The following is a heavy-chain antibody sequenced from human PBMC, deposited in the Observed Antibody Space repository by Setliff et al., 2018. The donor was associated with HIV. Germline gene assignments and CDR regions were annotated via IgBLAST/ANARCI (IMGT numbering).Heavy chain of an antibody. Sequence: GESLKISCKGSGYSFTSYWIGWVRQMPGKGLEWMGIIYPIDSDTRYSPSFQGQVTISADKSISTAYLQWSSLKASDTAMYYCARGRVEAGRPPGETGLSYYYHGMDVWGQGTTVTVSS. CDR1: GYSFTSYW. V-gene: IGHV5-51*01. CDR2: IYPIDSDT. CDR3: ARGRVEAGRPPGETGLSYYYHGMDV. J-gene: IGHJ6*02. D-gene: IGHD6-6*01.